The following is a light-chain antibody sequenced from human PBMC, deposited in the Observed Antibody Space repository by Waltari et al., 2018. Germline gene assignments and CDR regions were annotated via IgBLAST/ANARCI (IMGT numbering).Light chain of an antibody. CDR1: QSVFHSSYNKNY. CDR3: QQYFSAPWT. J-gene: IGKJ1*01. V-gene: IGKV4-1*01. Sequence: DIVMTQSPDSLAVSLGEKATINCKSSQSVFHSSYNKNYLAWYQQKPAHPPNLLIYWASTRKSEVPDRFSGSESGTDFTLTISSLQAEDVAVYYCQQYFSAPWTFGQGTRVEIK. CDR2: WAS.